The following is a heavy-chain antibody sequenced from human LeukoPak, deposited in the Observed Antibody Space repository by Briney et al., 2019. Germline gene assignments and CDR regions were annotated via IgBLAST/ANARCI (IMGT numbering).Heavy chain of an antibody. CDR1: GGTFSSYA. CDR3: ARGRYSSSLDY. Sequence: ASVKVSCKASGGTFSSYAISWVRQAPGQGLEWMGRIIPMLGIANYAQKFQGRVTITADKSTSTAYMELSSLRSEDTAVYYCARGRYSSSLDYWGQGTLVTVSS. V-gene: IGHV1-69*04. CDR2: IIPMLGIA. D-gene: IGHD6-13*01. J-gene: IGHJ4*02.